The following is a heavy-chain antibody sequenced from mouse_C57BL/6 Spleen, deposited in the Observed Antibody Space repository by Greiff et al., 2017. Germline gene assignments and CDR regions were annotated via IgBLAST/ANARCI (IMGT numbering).Heavy chain of an antibody. J-gene: IGHJ2*01. V-gene: IGHV3-6*01. CDR3: ARDDGNY. CDR1: GYSITSGYY. CDR2: ISYDGSN. D-gene: IGHD2-3*01. Sequence: VQLKESGPGLVKPSQSLSLTCSVTGYSITSGYYWNWIRQFPGNKLEWMGYISYDGSNNYNPSLKNRISITRDTSKNQFFLKLNSVTTEDTATYYCARDDGNYWGQGTTLTVSS.